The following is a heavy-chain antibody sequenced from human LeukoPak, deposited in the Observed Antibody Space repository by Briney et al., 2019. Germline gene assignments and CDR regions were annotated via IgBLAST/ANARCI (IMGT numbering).Heavy chain of an antibody. CDR2: IRYDGSNK. CDR1: GFTFSSYG. V-gene: IGHV3-30*02. CDR3: ARGPDMD. J-gene: IGHJ4*02. Sequence: GVLRLSCAASGFTFSSYGMSWVRQAPGKGLEWVAFIRYDGSNKYYADSVKGRFTISRDNAKNSLYLQMNSLRAEDTAVYYCARGPDMDWGQGTLVTVSS.